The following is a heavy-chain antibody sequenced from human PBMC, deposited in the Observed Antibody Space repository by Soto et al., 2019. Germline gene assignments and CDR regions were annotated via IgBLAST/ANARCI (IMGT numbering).Heavy chain of an antibody. CDR2: IWYDGSNK. J-gene: IGHJ3*01. D-gene: IGHD4-17*01. CDR1: GFTFSSYD. Sequence: QVQLVESGGGVVQPGRSLRLSCAASGFTFSSYDMHWVRQAPGKGLDWVAVIWYDGSNKDCADSVKGRFTISRDNSKNTLYLQMNSLRGEDTAVYYCARGYGVKSGTFDFWGQGTMVTVSS. CDR3: ARGYGVKSGTFDF. V-gene: IGHV3-33*01.